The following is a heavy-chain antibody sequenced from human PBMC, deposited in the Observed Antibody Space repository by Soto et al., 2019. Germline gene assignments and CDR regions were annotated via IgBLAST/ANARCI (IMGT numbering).Heavy chain of an antibody. Sequence: SETLSLTCTVSGGSISSYYWSWIRLPAGTGLEWIGRIYTSGSTNYNPSLKSRVTMSVDTSKNQFSLKLSSVTAADTAVYYCARQDVSGTRLLQQTYYYYCMDVWGQGTTDTVSS. V-gene: IGHV4-4*07. D-gene: IGHD2-15*01. CDR2: IYTSGST. J-gene: IGHJ6*02. CDR3: ARQDVSGTRLLQQTYYYYCMDV. CDR1: GGSISSYY.